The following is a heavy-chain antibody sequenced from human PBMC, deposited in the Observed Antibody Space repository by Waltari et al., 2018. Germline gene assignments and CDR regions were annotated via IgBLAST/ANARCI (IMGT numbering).Heavy chain of an antibody. J-gene: IGHJ5*02. CDR3: ARGLGKPTTDWFDP. CDR1: GGSFSGYY. CDR2: INHSGST. Sequence: QVQLQQWGAGLLKPSETLSLTCAVYGGSFSGYYWSCIRQPPGKGLEWIGEINHSGSTNYNPSLKSRVTISVDTSKNQFSLKLSSVTAADTAVYYCARGLGKPTTDWFDPWGQGTLVTVSS. V-gene: IGHV4-34*01. D-gene: IGHD1-1*01.